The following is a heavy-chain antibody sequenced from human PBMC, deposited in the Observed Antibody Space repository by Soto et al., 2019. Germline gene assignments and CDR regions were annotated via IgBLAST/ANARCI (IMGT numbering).Heavy chain of an antibody. CDR1: GFTFSSYN. CDR3: ARDRYSGSFGY. CDR2: ISDRTTYK. D-gene: IGHD1-26*01. J-gene: IGHJ4*02. Sequence: PGGSLRLSCAASGFTFSSYNMNWVRQAPGKGLEWVSSISDRTTYKYYADSVKGRFTISRDSAKSSLYLEMNSLRVEDTAVYYCARDRYSGSFGYWGQGTLVTVSS. V-gene: IGHV3-21*01.